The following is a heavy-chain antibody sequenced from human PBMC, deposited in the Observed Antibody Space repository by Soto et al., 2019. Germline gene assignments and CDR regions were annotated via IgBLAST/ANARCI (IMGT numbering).Heavy chain of an antibody. CDR3: ARVKSSGWYGPDLPSYSYDYKHV. V-gene: IGHV1-18*01. Sequence: ASVKVSCKASGYTFTSYGISWVRQAPGQGLEWMGWISAYNGNTNYAQKLQGRVTMTTDTSTSTAYMELRSLRSDDTAVYYCARVKSSGWYGPDLPSYSYDYKHVWGKGTTVTVSS. D-gene: IGHD6-19*01. CDR1: GYTFTSYG. J-gene: IGHJ6*03. CDR2: ISAYNGNT.